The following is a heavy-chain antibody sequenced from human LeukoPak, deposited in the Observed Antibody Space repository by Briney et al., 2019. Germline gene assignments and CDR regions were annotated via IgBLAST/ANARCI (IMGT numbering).Heavy chain of an antibody. CDR3: ARGVYSSGWYFDY. Sequence: SETLPLTCTVSGGSISSYYWSWIRQPPGKGLEWIGYIYYSGSTNYNPSLKSRVTISVDTSKNQFSLKLSSVTAADTAVYYCARGVYSSGWYFDYWGQGTLVTVSS. V-gene: IGHV4-59*01. D-gene: IGHD6-19*01. CDR2: IYYSGST. J-gene: IGHJ4*02. CDR1: GGSISSYY.